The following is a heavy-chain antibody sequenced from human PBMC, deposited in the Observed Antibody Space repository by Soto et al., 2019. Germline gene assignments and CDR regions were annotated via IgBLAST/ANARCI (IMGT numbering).Heavy chain of an antibody. V-gene: IGHV3-23*01. CDR1: VFPFGANA. CDR2: LSNTGGRT. Sequence: VGSLSLSCVVSVFPFGANAMSWFRQAPGKGLEWVSGLSNTGGRTSYADSVKGRFNISRDNSENTVYLQMNSLRVEDTAVYYCATEMGATQGPFDNWGQGTLVTVYS. CDR3: ATEMGATQGPFDN. J-gene: IGHJ4*02. D-gene: IGHD1-26*01.